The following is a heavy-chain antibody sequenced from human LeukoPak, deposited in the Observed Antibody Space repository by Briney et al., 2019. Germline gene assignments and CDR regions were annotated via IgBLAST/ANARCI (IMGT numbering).Heavy chain of an antibody. Sequence: SETLSLTCTVSGGSISSSSYYWGWIRQPPGKGLEWIGSIYYSGSTYYNPSLKSRVTISVDTSKNQFSLKLSSVTAADTAVYYCARASVEMATIGYFDLWGRGTLVTVSS. CDR2: IYYSGST. D-gene: IGHD5-24*01. CDR1: GGSISSSSYY. J-gene: IGHJ2*01. V-gene: IGHV4-39*07. CDR3: ARASVEMATIGYFDL.